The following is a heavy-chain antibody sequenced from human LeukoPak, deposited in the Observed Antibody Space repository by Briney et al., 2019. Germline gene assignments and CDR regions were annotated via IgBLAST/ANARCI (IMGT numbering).Heavy chain of an antibody. Sequence: SETLSLTCTVSGGSIGTYYWSWIRQPPGKGLEWIGYIYYNGHTDYNPSLRSRVTISVHTSKNQFSLKLSSVTAADTAVYYCARDRHWTNDWVFDYWGQGTLVSVSS. J-gene: IGHJ4*02. V-gene: IGHV4-59*01. CDR2: IYYNGHT. CDR1: GGSIGTYY. CDR3: ARDRHWTNDWVFDY. D-gene: IGHD1/OR15-1a*01.